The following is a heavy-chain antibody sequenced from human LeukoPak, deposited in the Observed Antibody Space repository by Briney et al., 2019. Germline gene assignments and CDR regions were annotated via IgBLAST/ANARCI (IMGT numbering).Heavy chain of an antibody. J-gene: IGHJ4*02. V-gene: IGHV4-61*02. CDR2: IYASGST. CDR1: GGPRSSGSYY. Sequence: SETQSLTCTVSGGPRSSGSYYWRWIRQPAGKGLEWIGRIYASGSTNYNPSLRNRVTISVDTSKNQFSLKLRSVTAADTAVYYCASSQAGDFDYWGQGTLVTVSS. CDR3: ASSQAGDFDY. D-gene: IGHD6-13*01.